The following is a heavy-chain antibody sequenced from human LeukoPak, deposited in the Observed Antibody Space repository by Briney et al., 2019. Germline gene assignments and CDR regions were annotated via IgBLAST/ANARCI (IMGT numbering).Heavy chain of an antibody. J-gene: IGHJ4*02. V-gene: IGHV3-48*03. D-gene: IGHD6-19*01. Sequence: PGGSLRLSCTASGFTFSSYEMNWVRQAPGKGLEWVSYISSSGSTLYYADSVQGRFTISRDNAKNSLYLQMNSLRAEDTAAYYCVRDMYKSGWFWGRDYFDYWGQGTLVTVSS. CDR2: ISSSGSTL. CDR1: GFTFSSYE. CDR3: VRDMYKSGWFWGRDYFDY.